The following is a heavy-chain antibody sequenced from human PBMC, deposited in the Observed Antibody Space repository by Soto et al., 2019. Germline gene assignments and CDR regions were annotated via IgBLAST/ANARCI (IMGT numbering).Heavy chain of an antibody. Sequence: PSETLSLTCTVSGGSISSYYWTWILQPPGKGLEWIGYIYYSGSTKYNPSLESRSTISRDNAKNSLYLQMNSLRAEDTALYYCAKGTWYQLLPFSYFAYWGQGTLVTVSS. V-gene: IGHV4-59*01. CDR3: AKGTWYQLLPFSYFAY. J-gene: IGHJ4*02. CDR2: IYYSGST. D-gene: IGHD2-2*01. CDR1: GGSISSYY.